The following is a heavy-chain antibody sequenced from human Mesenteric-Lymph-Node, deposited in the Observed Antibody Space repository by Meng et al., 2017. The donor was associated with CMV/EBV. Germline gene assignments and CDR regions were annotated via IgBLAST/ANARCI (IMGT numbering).Heavy chain of an antibody. D-gene: IGHD6-13*01. CDR2: IYYSGST. J-gene: IGHJ3*02. Sequence: GSLRLSCTVSGGSISSYYWSWIRQPPGKGLEWIGYIYYSGSTNYNPSLKSRVTISVDTSKNQFSLKLSSVTAADTAVYYCARDRGSSWQNDAFDIWGQGTMVTVSS. CDR1: GGSISSYY. V-gene: IGHV4-59*01. CDR3: ARDRGSSWQNDAFDI.